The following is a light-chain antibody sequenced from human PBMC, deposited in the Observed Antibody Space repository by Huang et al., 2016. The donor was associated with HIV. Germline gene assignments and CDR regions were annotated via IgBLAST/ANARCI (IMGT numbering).Light chain of an antibody. CDR2: GAS. CDR3: QQYDNLPYT. J-gene: IGKJ2*01. CDR1: QSISNY. V-gene: IGKV1-33*01. Sequence: DIQMTQSPSSLSASVGDRVTITCRASQSISNYLNWYQQKPGKAPKLLIYGASNLETGVPSSFTASGSGTHFTFTISSLQPEDIATYYCQQYDNLPYTFGQGTKLEIK.